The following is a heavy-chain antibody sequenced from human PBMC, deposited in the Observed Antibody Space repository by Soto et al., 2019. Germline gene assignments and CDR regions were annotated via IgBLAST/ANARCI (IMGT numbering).Heavy chain of an antibody. Sequence: EVQLLESGGGLVRPGGSLRLSCTASGFTFNNHAMSWVRQAPGKGLEWVAAINFSAGSTYYARSVDGRFGISRDDSKNTLNLQMDSLRAEDTATYDCAKSPSSSIWYTKTRFDSCGQGNLVTVSS. J-gene: IGHJ4*02. D-gene: IGHD2-2*01. CDR1: GFTFNNHA. V-gene: IGHV3-23*01. CDR3: AKSPSSSIWYTKTRFDS. CDR2: INFSAGST.